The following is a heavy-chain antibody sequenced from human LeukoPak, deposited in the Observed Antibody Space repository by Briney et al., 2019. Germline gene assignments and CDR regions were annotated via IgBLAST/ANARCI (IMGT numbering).Heavy chain of an antibody. J-gene: IGHJ4*02. CDR1: GGSISSGGYS. D-gene: IGHD6-13*01. Sequence: PSQTLFLTCAVSGGSISSGGYSWSWIRQPPGKGLEWIGYIYHSGSTYYNPSLKSRVTISVDRSKNQFSLKLSSVTAADTAVYYCARLSSSWYLYFDYWGQGTLVTVSS. V-gene: IGHV4-30-2*01. CDR2: IYHSGST. CDR3: ARLSSSWYLYFDY.